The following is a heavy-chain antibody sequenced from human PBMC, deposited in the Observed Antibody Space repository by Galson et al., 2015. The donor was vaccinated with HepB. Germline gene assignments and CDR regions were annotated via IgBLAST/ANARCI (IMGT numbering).Heavy chain of an antibody. D-gene: IGHD2-21*01. V-gene: IGHV3-21*01. CDR3: ARESHCGGYICYFDY. CDR2: ISSGSSYI. CDR1: GLTFYRYN. Sequence: SLRLSCAASGLTFYRYNVNWVRQAPGKGLEWVASISSGSSYIYYADSVKGRFTISRDNTKNSVSLQMNSLRAEDTAVYYCARESHCGGYICYFDYWGQGTQVSVSS. J-gene: IGHJ4*02.